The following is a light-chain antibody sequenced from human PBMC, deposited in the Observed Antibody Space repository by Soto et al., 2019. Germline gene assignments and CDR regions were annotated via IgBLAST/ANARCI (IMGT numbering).Light chain of an antibody. CDR2: SIS. CDR3: HQLYTYPHT. CDR1: QGVLNS. J-gene: IGKJ2*01. Sequence: IQVTQSPSILSASVGDRVTITCRTSQGVLNSFAWYQQKSGKAPRLLIYSISSLKSGVPSRFSGSGSGTEFTLTTSNLQPEAFATYFCHQLYTYPHTFGLGTQLQI. V-gene: IGKV1-9*01.